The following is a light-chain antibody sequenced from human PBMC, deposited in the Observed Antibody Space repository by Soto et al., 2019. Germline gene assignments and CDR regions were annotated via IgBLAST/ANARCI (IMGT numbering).Light chain of an antibody. CDR3: QKYNSAPWT. Sequence: AVQLTQSPSSLSASVGDRVAITCRASQCIRTDLGWYQQSPGKAPKVLIVGASTLQSGVPSRFSGSGSGTDFTLTISSLQPEDVATYYCQKYNSAPWTFGQGTKVDIK. J-gene: IGKJ1*01. CDR1: QCIRTD. V-gene: IGKV1-6*01. CDR2: GAS.